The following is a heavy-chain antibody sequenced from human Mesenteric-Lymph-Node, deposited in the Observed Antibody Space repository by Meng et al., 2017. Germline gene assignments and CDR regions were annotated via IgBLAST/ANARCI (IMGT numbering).Heavy chain of an antibody. CDR1: GGSISSGSYY. CDR3: ARGFYYYDSSGYQTGDAFDI. V-gene: IGHV4-61*02. D-gene: IGHD3-22*01. CDR2: IYTSGST. J-gene: IGHJ3*02. Sequence: SETLSLTCTVSGGSISSGSYYWSWIRQPAGKGLEWIGRIYTSGSTNYNPSLKSRVTISVDTSKNQFSLKLSSVTAADTAVYYCARGFYYYDSSGYQTGDAFDIWGQGAMVTVSS.